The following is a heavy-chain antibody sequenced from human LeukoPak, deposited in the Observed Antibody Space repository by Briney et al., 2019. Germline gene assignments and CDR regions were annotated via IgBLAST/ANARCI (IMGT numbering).Heavy chain of an antibody. CDR3: ARADGGNALIGDY. CDR1: GFSFRNYA. CDR2: IWYDGSNK. Sequence: GGSLRLSCAVSGFSFRNYAMHWVRQAPGKGLEWVAVIWYDGSNKYHADSVKGRFTISRDNSKNTLYLQMNSLRAEDTAVYYCARADGGNALIGDYWGQGTLVTVSS. J-gene: IGHJ4*02. V-gene: IGHV3-33*08. D-gene: IGHD4-23*01.